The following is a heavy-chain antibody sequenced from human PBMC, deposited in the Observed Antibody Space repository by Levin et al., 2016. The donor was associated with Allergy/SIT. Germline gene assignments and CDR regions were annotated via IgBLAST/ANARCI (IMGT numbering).Heavy chain of an antibody. CDR2: IYYSGST. CDR3: ARWPTALVTGIDY. V-gene: IGHV4-59*01. Sequence: SETLSLTCTVSGGSINSYYWSWIRQPPGKGLEWIGYIYYSGSTNYNPSLKSRVTMSVDTSKNQFSLRLSSATAADTAVYYCARWPTALVTGIDYWGQGTLVTVSS. D-gene: IGHD5-18*01. J-gene: IGHJ4*02. CDR1: GGSINSYY.